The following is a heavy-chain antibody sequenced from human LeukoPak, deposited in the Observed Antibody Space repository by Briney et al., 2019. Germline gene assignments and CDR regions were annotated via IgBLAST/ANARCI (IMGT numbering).Heavy chain of an antibody. D-gene: IGHD6-13*01. CDR2: INRDGGLT. J-gene: IGHJ3*01. Sequence: GGSVRLSCVASGFTFSENWMHWVRQAPGKGLAWVSHINRDGGLTNYADSVKGRFTISRDNARNTVYLQMSSLRGQDTAIYFCEREEHRLAEAGTSAFDLGGQGTLVTVSP. CDR1: GFTFSENW. CDR3: EREEHRLAEAGTSAFDL. V-gene: IGHV3-74*01.